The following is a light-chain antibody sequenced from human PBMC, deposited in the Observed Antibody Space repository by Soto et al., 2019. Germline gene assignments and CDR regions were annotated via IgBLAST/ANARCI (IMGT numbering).Light chain of an antibody. J-gene: IGLJ1*01. V-gene: IGLV2-14*01. Sequence: QSVLTQPPSVSGSPGQSITVSCTGTSSDIGASNFVSWYQHLPGRAPKVIIFEDTNRPSGVSDRFSGSKAGITASLTISGLQAADEAEYFCSYAGSYTYVFATGTKVTVL. CDR2: EDT. CDR3: CSYAGSYTYV. CDR1: SSDIGASNF.